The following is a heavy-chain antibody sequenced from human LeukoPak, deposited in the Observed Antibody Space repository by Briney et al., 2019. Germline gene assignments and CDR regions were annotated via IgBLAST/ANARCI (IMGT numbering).Heavy chain of an antibody. D-gene: IGHD3-10*01. V-gene: IGHV1-69*06. J-gene: IGHJ5*02. Sequence: ASVKVSCKASGGTFSSYAISWVRQAPGQGLEWMGGIIPIFGTANYAQKFQGRVTITADKSTSTAYMELSSLRSEDTAVYYCARDGETLWFGELTPTNWFDPWGQGTLVTVSS. CDR2: IIPIFGTA. CDR3: ARDGETLWFGELTPTNWFDP. CDR1: GGTFSSYA.